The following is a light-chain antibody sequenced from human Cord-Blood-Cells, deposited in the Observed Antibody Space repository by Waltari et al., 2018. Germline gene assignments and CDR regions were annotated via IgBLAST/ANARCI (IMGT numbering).Light chain of an antibody. CDR3: NSRDSSGNHLV. J-gene: IGLJ2*01. CDR1: SLRSYY. CDR2: GKN. V-gene: IGLV3-19*01. Sequence: SSELTQDPAVSVALGQTVRITCPGDSLRSYYASWYQQKPGQATVLVIYGKNNRPSGIPDRFSGSSSGNTASLTITGAQAEDEADYYCNSRDSSGNHLVFGGGTKLTVL.